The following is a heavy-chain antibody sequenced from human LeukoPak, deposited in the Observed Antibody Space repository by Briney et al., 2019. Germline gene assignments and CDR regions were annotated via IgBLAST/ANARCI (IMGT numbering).Heavy chain of an antibody. Sequence: PSETLSLTCAVSGYSISSSNWWGWIRPPPGKGLEWIGYIYYSGGIYYNPPLKSRVTMSVDTSKNQFSLNLSSVTAADTAVYFCARQDFWCGYPFDCWGQGTLVTVSS. CDR3: ARQDFWCGYPFDC. CDR1: GYSISSSNW. D-gene: IGHD3-3*01. J-gene: IGHJ4*02. CDR2: IYYSGGI. V-gene: IGHV4-28*05.